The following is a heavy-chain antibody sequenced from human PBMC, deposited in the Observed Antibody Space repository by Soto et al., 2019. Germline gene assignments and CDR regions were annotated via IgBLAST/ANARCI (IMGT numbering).Heavy chain of an antibody. CDR1: GFSLSTSGVG. J-gene: IGHJ4*02. D-gene: IGHD3-9*01. Sequence: GSGPTLVNPTQTLTLTCTFSGFSLSTSGVGVGWIRQSPGKALEWLAVIYWDDDKRYSPSLKSRLSITKDTSKNQVVLTMTNMDPVDTATYYCAHKGPEDWPLDYWGQGTLVTAPQ. CDR3: AHKGPEDWPLDY. V-gene: IGHV2-5*02. CDR2: IYWDDDK.